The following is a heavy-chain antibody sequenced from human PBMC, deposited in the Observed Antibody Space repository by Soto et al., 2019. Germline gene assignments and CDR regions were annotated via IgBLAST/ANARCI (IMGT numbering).Heavy chain of an antibody. V-gene: IGHV1-18*01. J-gene: IGHJ4*02. CDR1: GYTFTSYG. CDR3: ARDAVTYYYGSGDKYFDY. Sequence: ASVKVSCKASGYTFTSYGISWVRQAPGQGLEWMGWISAYNGNTNYAQKLQGRVTMTTDTSTSTAYMELRSLRSDDTAVYYCARDAVTYYYGSGDKYFDYWGKGPLVTVSS. CDR2: ISAYNGNT. D-gene: IGHD3-10*01.